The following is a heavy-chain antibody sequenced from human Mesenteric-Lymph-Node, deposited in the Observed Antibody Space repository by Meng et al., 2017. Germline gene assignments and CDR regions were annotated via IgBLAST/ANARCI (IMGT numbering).Heavy chain of an antibody. V-gene: IGHV3-23*01. Sequence: GESLKISCAASGFTFSSYAMSWVRQAPGKGLEWVSAISGSGGSTYYADSVKGRFTISRDNSKNTVWLQMNSLRADDTAVYYCATRHLGYWGQGTPVTVSS. CDR3: ATRHLGY. CDR2: ISGSGGST. CDR1: GFTFSSYA. J-gene: IGHJ4*02.